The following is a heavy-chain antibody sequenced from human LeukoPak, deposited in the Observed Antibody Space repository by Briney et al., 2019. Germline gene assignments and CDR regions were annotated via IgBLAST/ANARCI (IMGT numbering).Heavy chain of an antibody. CDR3: ARHKGGSYLDYYYYGMDV. V-gene: IGHV4-59*08. D-gene: IGHD1-26*01. Sequence: SETLSLTCTVSGGSISSYYWSWLRQPPGKGLEWIGYIYYSGSTNYNPSLKSRVTISVDTSKNQFSLKLSSVTAADTAVYYCARHKGGSYLDYYYYGMDVWGQGTTVTVSS. J-gene: IGHJ6*02. CDR2: IYYSGST. CDR1: GGSISSYY.